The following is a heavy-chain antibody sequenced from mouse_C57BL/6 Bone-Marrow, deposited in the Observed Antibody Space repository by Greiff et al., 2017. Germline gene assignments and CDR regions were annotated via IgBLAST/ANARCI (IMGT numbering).Heavy chain of an antibody. D-gene: IGHD2-4*01. CDR3: ARGLYYDYDGDY. CDR1: GYSITSGYD. J-gene: IGHJ3*01. V-gene: IGHV3-1*01. Sequence: EVQGVESGPGMVKPSQSLSLTCTVTGYSITSGYDWHWIRHFPGNKLEWMGYISYSGSTNYNPSLKSRISITHDTSKNHFFLKLNSVTTEDTATYYCARGLYYDYDGDYWGQGTLVTVSA. CDR2: ISYSGST.